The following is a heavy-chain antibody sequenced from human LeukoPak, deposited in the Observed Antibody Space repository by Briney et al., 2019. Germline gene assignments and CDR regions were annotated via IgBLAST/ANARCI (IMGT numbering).Heavy chain of an antibody. V-gene: IGHV5-51*01. CDR2: IYPGDSDT. CDR3: ARSTPSTAESSAFDI. D-gene: IGHD6-6*01. CDR1: GYSFTSYW. Sequence: GESLQISCQGSGYSFTSYWIGWVRQLPGKGLEWMGIIYPGDSDTRYSPSFQGQVTISADKSISTAYLQWSSLKASDTAMYYCARSTPSTAESSAFDIWGQGTMVTVSS. J-gene: IGHJ3*02.